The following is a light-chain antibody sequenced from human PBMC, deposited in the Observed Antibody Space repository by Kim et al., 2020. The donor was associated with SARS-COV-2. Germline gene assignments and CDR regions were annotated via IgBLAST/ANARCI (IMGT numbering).Light chain of an antibody. V-gene: IGKV1-16*01. CDR3: QQHNSFPLT. CDR2: PAS. CDR1: QGISNS. Sequence: AAGGDRITITGRASQGISNSLAWFQQKPGKAPKSLSYPASSLRSGVPSRFSGSGSGTEFTLTISSLQPEDFATYYCQQHNSFPLTFGGGTKVDIK. J-gene: IGKJ4*01.